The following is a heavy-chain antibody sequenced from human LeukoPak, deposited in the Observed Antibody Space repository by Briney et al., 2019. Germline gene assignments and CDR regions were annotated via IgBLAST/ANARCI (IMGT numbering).Heavy chain of an antibody. V-gene: IGHV7-4-1*02. CDR3: TRVYSSSWYWDSYYYYGMDV. CDR2: INTNTGNP. Sequence: GASVKVSCKASGYTFTSYAMNWVRQAPGQGLEWMGWINTNTGNPTYAQGFTGRFVFSLDTSVSTAYLQISSLKAEDTAVYYCTRVYSSSWYWDSYYYYGMDVWGQGTTVTVSS. J-gene: IGHJ6*02. CDR1: GYTFTSYA. D-gene: IGHD6-13*01.